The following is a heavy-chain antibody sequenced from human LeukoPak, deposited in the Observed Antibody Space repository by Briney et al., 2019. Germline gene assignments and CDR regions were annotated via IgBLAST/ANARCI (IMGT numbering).Heavy chain of an antibody. D-gene: IGHD3-10*01. CDR2: IYPSGST. CDR3: ARADYGSGSYYNSNWFDP. CDR1: GGFISSYY. Sequence: PSETLSLTCTVSGGFISSYYWSWIRQPAGKGLEWIGRIYPSGSTNYNPSLESRVTMSVDTSKNQFSLKLSSVTAADTAVYYCARADYGSGSYYNSNWFDPWGQGTLVTVSS. J-gene: IGHJ5*02. V-gene: IGHV4-4*07.